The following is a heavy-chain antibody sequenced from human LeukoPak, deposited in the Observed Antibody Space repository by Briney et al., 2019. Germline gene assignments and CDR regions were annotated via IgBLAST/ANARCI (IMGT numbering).Heavy chain of an antibody. Sequence: GGSLRLSCAASGFTFSTYAINWVRQAPGKGLEWVSIISAYRNSTYYADSVKGRFTISRDNSKNTLYLQMNSLRAEDTAVYYCAKDTGSHMFDYWGQGSLVTVSS. CDR2: ISAYRNST. V-gene: IGHV3-23*01. CDR1: GFTFSTYA. CDR3: AKDTGSHMFDY. J-gene: IGHJ4*02. D-gene: IGHD3-10*01.